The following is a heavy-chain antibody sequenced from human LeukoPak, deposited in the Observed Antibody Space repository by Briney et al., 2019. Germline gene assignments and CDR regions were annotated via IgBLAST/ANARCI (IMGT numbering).Heavy chain of an antibody. Sequence: PSETLSLTCTVSGASVSGDPYYWGWIRQPPGKGLEWIGSIYYSGTTHYNPSLESRVTISVDTSKNQFSLKLASVTAADTAIYYCAKGAGGFSYYNWFDPWGQGTLVTVSS. CDR2: IYYSGTT. V-gene: IGHV4-39*07. CDR3: AKGAGGFSYYNWFDP. CDR1: GASVSGDPYY. D-gene: IGHD5-18*01. J-gene: IGHJ5*02.